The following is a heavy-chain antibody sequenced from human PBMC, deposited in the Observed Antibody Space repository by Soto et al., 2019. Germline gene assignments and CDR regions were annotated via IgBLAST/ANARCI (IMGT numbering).Heavy chain of an antibody. CDR1: GFTFSSYA. Sequence: GGSLRLSCAASGFTFSSYAMSWVRQAPGKGLEWVSAISGSGGSTYYADSVKGRFTISRDNSKNTLYLQMNSLRAEDTAVYYCAKEVVWYGDYVRQQDIDYWGQGTLVTVSS. J-gene: IGHJ4*02. V-gene: IGHV3-23*01. CDR3: AKEVVWYGDYVRQQDIDY. D-gene: IGHD4-17*01. CDR2: ISGSGGST.